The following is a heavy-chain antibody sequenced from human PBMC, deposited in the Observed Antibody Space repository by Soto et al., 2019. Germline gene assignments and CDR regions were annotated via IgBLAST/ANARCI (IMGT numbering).Heavy chain of an antibody. Sequence: GGSLRLSCAASGFTFSSYAMSWVRQAPGKGLEWVSAISGSGGSTYYADSVKGRFTISRDNSKNTLYLQMNSLRAEDTAVYYCAKRMDIVVVTNWDYFDYWGQGTLVIVSS. CDR1: GFTFSSYA. D-gene: IGHD2-2*03. CDR3: AKRMDIVVVTNWDYFDY. V-gene: IGHV3-23*01. CDR2: ISGSGGST. J-gene: IGHJ4*02.